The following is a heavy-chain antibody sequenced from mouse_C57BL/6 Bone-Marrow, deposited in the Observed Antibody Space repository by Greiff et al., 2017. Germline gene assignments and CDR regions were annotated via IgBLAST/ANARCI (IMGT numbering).Heavy chain of an antibody. CDR2: IYLGNGYT. D-gene: IGHD2-13*01. CDR1: GYTFTSYG. V-gene: IGHV1-58*01. Sequence: EVQLQESGAELVRPGSSVKMSCKTSGYTFTSYGINWVKQRPGQGLEWIGYIYLGNGYTEYNEKFKGKATLTSDTSSSTAYMQLSSLTSEDSAIYFCAGGGGDYSYGYFDVWGTGTTVTVSA. J-gene: IGHJ1*03. CDR3: AGGGGDYSYGYFDV.